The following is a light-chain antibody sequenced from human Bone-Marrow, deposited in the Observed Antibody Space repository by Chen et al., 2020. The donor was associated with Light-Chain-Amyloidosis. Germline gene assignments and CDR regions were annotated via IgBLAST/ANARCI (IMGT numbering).Light chain of an antibody. J-gene: IGKJ4*01. CDR1: QTISSNY. Sequence: EIVLTLSPGTLSLSPGEGANLSCRASQTISSNYLTWYQQKFGQAPRLLIYGSSSRATGIPDRCTGSGSGPDFTLTINRLEPEDFAMYYCQQYGTSPLTFGGGTKVEIK. CDR2: GSS. CDR3: QQYGTSPLT. V-gene: IGKV3-20*01.